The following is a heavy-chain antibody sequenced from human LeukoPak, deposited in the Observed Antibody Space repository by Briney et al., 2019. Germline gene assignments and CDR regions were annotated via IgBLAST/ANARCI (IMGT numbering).Heavy chain of an antibody. V-gene: IGHV4-59*11. D-gene: IGHD6-19*01. J-gene: IGHJ6*02. CDR2: VYYVGST. CDR1: GASIRSHH. Sequence: SETLSLTCTVSGASIRSHHWTWIRQPPGKGLEWIGNVYYVGSTSYNPSLRSRVTISVDTSKNQFSLKLNSVTAADTAMYYCARGMAVAGTRYYYYYAMDLWGQGTTVTVSS. CDR3: ARGMAVAGTRYYYYYAMDL.